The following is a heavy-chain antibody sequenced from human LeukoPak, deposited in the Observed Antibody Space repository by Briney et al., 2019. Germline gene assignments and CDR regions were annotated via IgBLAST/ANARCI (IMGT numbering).Heavy chain of an antibody. V-gene: IGHV4-34*01. CDR2: INHSGST. CDR3: ARQTGYRFPFGY. J-gene: IGHJ4*02. D-gene: IGHD3-9*01. Sequence: SETLSLTCAVYGGSFSGYYWSWIREPPGKGLEWIGEINHSGSTNYNPSLKSRVTISVDTSKIQFSLKLSSVTAADTAVYYCARQTGYRFPFGYWGQGTLVTVSS. CDR1: GGSFSGYY.